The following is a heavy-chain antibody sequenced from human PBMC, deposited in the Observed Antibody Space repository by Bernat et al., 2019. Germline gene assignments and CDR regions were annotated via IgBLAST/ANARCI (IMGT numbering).Heavy chain of an antibody. Sequence: EVQLVESGGGLVQPGGSLRLSCAASGFTFSSYEMNWVRQAPGKGLEWVSYISSSGSTIYYADSVKGRFTISRDNAKNSLYLQMNSLRAEDTAVYYCAKVFYDFWSGPPDYWGQGTLVTVSS. V-gene: IGHV3-48*03. D-gene: IGHD3-3*01. CDR1: GFTFSSYE. CDR3: AKVFYDFWSGPPDY. J-gene: IGHJ4*02. CDR2: ISSSGSTI.